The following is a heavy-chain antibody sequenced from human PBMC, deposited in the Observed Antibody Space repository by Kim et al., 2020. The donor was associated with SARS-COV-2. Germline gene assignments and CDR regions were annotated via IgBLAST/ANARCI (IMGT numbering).Heavy chain of an antibody. CDR3: ARGGYDYVWGSYRLDAFDI. V-gene: IGHV1-3*01. D-gene: IGHD3-16*02. Sequence: ASVKVSCKASGYTFTSYAMHWVRQAPGQRLEWMGWINAGNGNTKYSQKFQGRVTITRDTSASTAYMELSSLRSEDTAVYYCARGGYDYVWGSYRLDAFDIWGQGTLVTVSS. CDR2: INAGNGNT. J-gene: IGHJ3*02. CDR1: GYTFTSYA.